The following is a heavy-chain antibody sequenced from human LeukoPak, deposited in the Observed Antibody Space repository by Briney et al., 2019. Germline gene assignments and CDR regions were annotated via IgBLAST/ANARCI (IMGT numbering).Heavy chain of an antibody. Sequence: PSETLSLTCTVSGYSISSGYYWGWIRQPPGKGLEWIGTFFHSGSTSYSPSLKSRVTISIDTSKNQFSLKLTSVTAADTAVYYCASNTLVGSRWDYWGQGTLVTVSS. CDR3: ASNTLVGSRWDY. D-gene: IGHD1-26*01. J-gene: IGHJ4*02. CDR1: GYSISSGYY. V-gene: IGHV4-38-2*02. CDR2: FFHSGST.